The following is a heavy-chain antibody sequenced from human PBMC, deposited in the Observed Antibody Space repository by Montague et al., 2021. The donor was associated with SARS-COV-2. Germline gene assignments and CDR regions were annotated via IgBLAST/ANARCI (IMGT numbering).Heavy chain of an antibody. D-gene: IGHD5/OR15-5a*01. V-gene: IGHV4-59*01. CDR2: IYNSGTT. Sequence: SETLSLTCTVSSVSISSYSRGWIRQAPGKGLEWIGYIYNSGTTNYNPSLRSRVTISMDTSRNQFSLKLKSVTAADTAIYYCATEDESTPPADLVYWGPGILVTVSS. J-gene: IGHJ4*02. CDR1: SVSISSYS. CDR3: ATEDESTPPADLVY.